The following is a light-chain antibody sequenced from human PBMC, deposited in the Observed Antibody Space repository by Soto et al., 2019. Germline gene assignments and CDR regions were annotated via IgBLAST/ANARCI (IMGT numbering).Light chain of an antibody. J-gene: IGKJ1*01. Sequence: EIVLTQSPGTLSLSPGERATLSCRASQSVSSSFLAWYQQKPGQAPRLLIYGASSRATGIPDRFSGSGSGTDFTLTISRLEPEDFAVYYCHQSGSSPATFGQGTKVDI. CDR3: HQSGSSPAT. V-gene: IGKV3-20*01. CDR1: QSVSSSF. CDR2: GAS.